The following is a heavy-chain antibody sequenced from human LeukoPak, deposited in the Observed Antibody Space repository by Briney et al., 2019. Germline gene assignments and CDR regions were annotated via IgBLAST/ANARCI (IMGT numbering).Heavy chain of an antibody. Sequence: ASVKVSCKASGYTFTSYYMHWVRQAPGQGLEWMGIINPSGGSTSYGQKFQGRGTLTRDMSTSTVHMELSSLRSDDTAVYYCARGDYYDSSGPTDYWGQGTLVTVSS. V-gene: IGHV1-46*01. CDR1: GYTFTSYY. CDR3: ARGDYYDSSGPTDY. D-gene: IGHD3-22*01. J-gene: IGHJ4*02. CDR2: INPSGGST.